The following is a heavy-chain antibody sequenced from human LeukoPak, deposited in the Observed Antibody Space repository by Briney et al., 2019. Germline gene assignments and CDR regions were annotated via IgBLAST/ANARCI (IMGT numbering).Heavy chain of an antibody. Sequence: SGPTLVNPTQTLTLTCTFSGFPLSTTGVGVGWIRQPPGKALEWLALIYWDGDKRFSPSLKSRLTITKDTSKNQVVLTMTNMDPVDTATYYCAHRLNPGSYYNLGTFDYWGQGTLVTVSS. V-gene: IGHV2-5*02. D-gene: IGHD3-10*01. CDR2: IYWDGDK. J-gene: IGHJ4*02. CDR3: AHRLNPGSYYNLGTFDY. CDR1: GFPLSTTGVG.